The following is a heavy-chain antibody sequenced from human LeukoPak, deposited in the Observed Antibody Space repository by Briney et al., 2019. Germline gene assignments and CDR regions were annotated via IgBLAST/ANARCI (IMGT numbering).Heavy chain of an antibody. CDR2: IYRNSAT. CDR3: ARMAGSSWFGY. Sequence: PGGSLRLSCAASGFTVSSAYMSWIRQAPGKGLEWVSIIYRNSATYYADSVKGRFTISRDNSKNTLYLQMNSLRAEDTAVYYCARMAGSSWFGYWGQGTLVTVSS. J-gene: IGHJ4*02. CDR1: GFTVSSAY. V-gene: IGHV3-66*01. D-gene: IGHD6-13*01.